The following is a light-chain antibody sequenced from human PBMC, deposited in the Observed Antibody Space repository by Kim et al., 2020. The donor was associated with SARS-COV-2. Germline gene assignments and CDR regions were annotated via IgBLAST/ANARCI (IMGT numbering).Light chain of an antibody. CDR3: QQYGTLPYT. CDR1: NSVASRY. Sequence: EIVLTQSPDTLSLSPGERATLSCRASNSVASRYLAWYQLKPGQAPRLLIFGASSWAAGVPDRFTGSGSGTDFTLTISSLEPEDFAMYYCQQYGTLPYTFGQGTKLEI. J-gene: IGKJ2*01. V-gene: IGKV3-20*01. CDR2: GAS.